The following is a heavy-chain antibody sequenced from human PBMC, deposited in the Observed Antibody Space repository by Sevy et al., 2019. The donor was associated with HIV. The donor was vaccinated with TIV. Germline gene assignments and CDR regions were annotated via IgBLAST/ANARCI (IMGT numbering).Heavy chain of an antibody. CDR2: ISGSGDST. Sequence: GGSLRLSCAASGFTFSTYAMTWVRQAPGKGLDWVSSISGSGDSTYYADSVKGRFPISRDNSKNTVDLQLNSLREDDTAIYYCAKVGTTVSIYYYYGMDVWGQGTTVTVSS. D-gene: IGHD4-17*01. J-gene: IGHJ6*02. CDR1: GFTFSTYA. CDR3: AKVGTTVSIYYYYGMDV. V-gene: IGHV3-23*01.